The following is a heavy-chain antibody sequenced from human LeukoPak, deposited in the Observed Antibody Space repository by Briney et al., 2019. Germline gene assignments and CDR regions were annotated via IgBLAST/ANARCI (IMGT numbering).Heavy chain of an antibody. Sequence: GGSLRLSCAASGFTFSNYAMSWVRQAPGKGLEWVSAIVASGGTTYFADSVKGRFTISRDNSKNTLYLQMNSLRAEDMALYYCAKGSFGSGSYPFDYWGQGTLVTASS. CDR3: AKGSFGSGSYPFDY. D-gene: IGHD1-26*01. V-gene: IGHV3-23*01. CDR1: GFTFSNYA. J-gene: IGHJ4*02. CDR2: IVASGGTT.